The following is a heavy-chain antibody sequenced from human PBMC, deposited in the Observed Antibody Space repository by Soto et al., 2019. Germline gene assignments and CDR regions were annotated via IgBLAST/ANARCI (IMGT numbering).Heavy chain of an antibody. J-gene: IGHJ6*02. CDR1: GFTFSSYG. V-gene: IGHV3-30*18. D-gene: IGHD2-15*01. CDR2: ISYDGSNK. Sequence: GGSLRLSCAASGFTFSSYGMHWVRQAPGKGLEWVAVISYDGSNKYYADSVKGRFTISGDNSKNTLYLQMNSLRAEDTAVYYCAKYGELVVAELSGMDVWGQGTTVTVSS. CDR3: AKYGELVVAELSGMDV.